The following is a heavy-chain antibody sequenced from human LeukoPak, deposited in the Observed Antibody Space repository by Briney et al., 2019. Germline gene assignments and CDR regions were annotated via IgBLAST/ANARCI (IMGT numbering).Heavy chain of an antibody. Sequence: ASVKVSCKASGYTFTSYGISWVRQAPGQGLEWMGWISAYNGNTNYAQKLQGRVTMTTDTSTSTAYMELRSLRSDDTAVYYCARGESPYCSGGSCYLPRDYWGQGTLVTVSS. CDR2: ISAYNGNT. CDR3: ARGESPYCSGGSCYLPRDY. V-gene: IGHV1-18*01. D-gene: IGHD2-15*01. CDR1: GYTFTSYG. J-gene: IGHJ4*02.